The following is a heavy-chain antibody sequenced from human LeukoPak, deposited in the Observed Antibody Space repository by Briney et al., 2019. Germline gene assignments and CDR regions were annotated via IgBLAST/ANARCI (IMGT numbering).Heavy chain of an antibody. CDR3: AKDTYSTSPYYFDY. CDR1: GFTFNNYA. J-gene: IGHJ4*02. CDR2: ISSGGST. D-gene: IGHD1-26*01. V-gene: IGHV3-23*01. Sequence: GGSLRLSCAAAGFTFNNYAMSWVRQAPGKGLKWASGISSGGSTYYAGSVKGRFTISRDNSKNTLYLQMNSLRAEDTAVYYCAKDTYSTSPYYFDYWGQGTLVTVSS.